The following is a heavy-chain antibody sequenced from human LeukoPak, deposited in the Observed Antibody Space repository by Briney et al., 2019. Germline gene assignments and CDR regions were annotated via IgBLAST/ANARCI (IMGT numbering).Heavy chain of an antibody. CDR1: GFTFSSYW. J-gene: IGHJ6*03. V-gene: IGHV3-7*01. CDR2: IKQDGSEK. D-gene: IGHD1-26*01. CDR3: ASSQTGSYPDYYYYYMDV. Sequence: GGSLRLSCAASGFTFSSYWMSWVRQAPGNGLEWVANIKQDGSEKYYVDSVKGRFTISRDNAKNSLYLQMNSLRAEDTAVYYCASSQTGSYPDYYYYYMDVWGKGTTVTVSS.